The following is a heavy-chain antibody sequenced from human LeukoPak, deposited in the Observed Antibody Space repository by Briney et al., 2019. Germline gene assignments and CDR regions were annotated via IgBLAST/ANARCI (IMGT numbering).Heavy chain of an antibody. Sequence: PGGSLRPSCAASRFTFSTYGMHWVRQAPGKGLEWVAFIRYDGSNKYYADSVKGRFTISRDNSKNTLYLQINSLRAEDTAVYFCAKESTGSTSLDYWGQGTLVTVSS. V-gene: IGHV3-30*02. CDR3: AKESTGSTSLDY. J-gene: IGHJ4*02. CDR2: IRYDGSNK. D-gene: IGHD1-7*01. CDR1: RFTFSTYG.